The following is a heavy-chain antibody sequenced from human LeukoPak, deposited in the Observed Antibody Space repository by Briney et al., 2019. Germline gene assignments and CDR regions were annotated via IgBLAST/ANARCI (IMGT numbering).Heavy chain of an antibody. D-gene: IGHD6-6*01. CDR3: ARGESEYSSSAGDY. CDR2: ISSNGGNT. Sequence: GGSLRLSCAASGFTFSSYAMHWVRQVPGKGLEYVSAISSNGGNTYYANSVKGRFTISRDNSKNTLCLQMGSLRGEDMAVYYCARGESEYSSSAGDYWGQGTLVTVSS. V-gene: IGHV3-64*01. CDR1: GFTFSSYA. J-gene: IGHJ4*02.